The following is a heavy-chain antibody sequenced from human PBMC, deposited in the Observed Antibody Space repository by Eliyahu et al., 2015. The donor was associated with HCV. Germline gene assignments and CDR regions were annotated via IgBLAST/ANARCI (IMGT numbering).Heavy chain of an antibody. CDR1: GFMFDDYA. J-gene: IGHJ4*02. V-gene: IGHV3-9*01. CDR2: ISWNSGSI. Sequence: EMQLVESGGGLEQPGRSLRLSCAASGFMFDDYAMHWVRQAPGKGLEWVSGISWNSGSIGYADSVKGRFTISRDNAKNSLYLQMNSLRVEDTALYYCAKGGHQWYSAYGHYFDYWGQGSLVTVSS. D-gene: IGHD5-12*01. CDR3: AKGGHQWYSAYGHYFDY.